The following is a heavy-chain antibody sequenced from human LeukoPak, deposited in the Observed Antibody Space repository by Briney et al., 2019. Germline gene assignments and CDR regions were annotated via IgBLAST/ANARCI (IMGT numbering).Heavy chain of an antibody. CDR1: GYTFTIYG. Sequence: ASVKVSCKASGYTFTIYGISWVRQAPGQGLEWMGWVSADNGNTNYAQKFQGRVTITADESTSTTYMELSSLRSEDTAVYYCARESYPRITTAADGSDYWGQGTLVTVSS. J-gene: IGHJ4*02. CDR3: ARESYPRITTAADGSDY. V-gene: IGHV1-18*01. CDR2: VSADNGNT. D-gene: IGHD6-13*01.